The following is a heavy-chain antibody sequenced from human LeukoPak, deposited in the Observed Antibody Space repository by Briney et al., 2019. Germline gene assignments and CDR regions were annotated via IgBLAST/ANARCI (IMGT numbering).Heavy chain of an antibody. Sequence: GGSLRLSCAASGFTFDDYAMHWVRQAPGKGLEWVSGISWNSGSIRYADSVKGRFTISRDNAKNSLYLQMNSLRAEDTALYYCAKERGEYDSSGYNYYFDYWGQGNLVTVSS. J-gene: IGHJ4*02. D-gene: IGHD3-22*01. V-gene: IGHV3-9*01. CDR1: GFTFDDYA. CDR2: ISWNSGSI. CDR3: AKERGEYDSSGYNYYFDY.